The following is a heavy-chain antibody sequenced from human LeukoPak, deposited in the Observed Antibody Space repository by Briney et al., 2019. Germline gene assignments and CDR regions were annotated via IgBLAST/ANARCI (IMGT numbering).Heavy chain of an antibody. CDR3: AKDGLYSSSWYGPYYFDY. CDR2: SSGSGGST. V-gene: IGHV3-23*01. J-gene: IGHJ4*02. D-gene: IGHD6-13*01. CDR1: GFIFSSYA. Sequence: GGSLRLSCAASGFIFSSYAMSWVRQAPGKGLEWVSTSSGSGGSTYYADSVKGRFTISRDNSKNTLYLQMNSLRAEDTAVYYCAKDGLYSSSWYGPYYFDYWGQGTLVAVSS.